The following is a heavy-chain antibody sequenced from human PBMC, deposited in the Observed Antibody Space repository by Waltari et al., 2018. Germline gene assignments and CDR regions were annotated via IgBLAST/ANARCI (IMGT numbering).Heavy chain of an antibody. D-gene: IGHD2-21*02. CDR2: ISPILGTA. CDR3: ARDPYGGNSGAYFDY. Sequence: QVQLVQSGAEVKKPGYSVKVSCKASGGTFSSYALSWVRQAPGQGLEWMGGISPILGTANYAQKFQGRVTITADESTSTAYMELSSLRSEDTTVYYCARDPYGGNSGAYFDYWGQGTLVTVSS. J-gene: IGHJ4*02. V-gene: IGHV1-69*12. CDR1: GGTFSSYA.